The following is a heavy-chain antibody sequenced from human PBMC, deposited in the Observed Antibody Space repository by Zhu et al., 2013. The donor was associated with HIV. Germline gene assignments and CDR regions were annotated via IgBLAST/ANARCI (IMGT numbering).Heavy chain of an antibody. CDR2: INAGNGNT. V-gene: IGHV1-3*01. J-gene: IGHJ4*02. CDR1: GYTFIFNA. D-gene: IGHD1-1*01. CDR3: AKERGTWKSFDY. Sequence: QVQLVQSGTEVKKPGASVNISCKASGYTFIFNAIHWVRQAPGQRLEWMGWINAGNGNTKYSQKFQGRVTITRDTSASMVYMGLNSLTSEDKAVYYCAKERGTWKSFDYWGQGTLVSVSS.